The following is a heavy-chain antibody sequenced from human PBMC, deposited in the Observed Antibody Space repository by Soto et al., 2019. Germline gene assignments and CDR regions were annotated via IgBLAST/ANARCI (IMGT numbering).Heavy chain of an antibody. J-gene: IGHJ4*02. D-gene: IGHD3-22*01. V-gene: IGHV3-30*18. CDR2: ISYDGSNK. CDR3: AKDSGDYYDSSGHFDY. Sequence: QVQLVESGGGVVQPGRSLRLSCAASGFTFSSYGMHWVRQAPGKGLEWVAVISYDGSNKYYADSVKGRFTISRDNSKKTLYLQMNSLRAEDTAVYYCAKDSGDYYDSSGHFDYWGQGTLVTVSS. CDR1: GFTFSSYG.